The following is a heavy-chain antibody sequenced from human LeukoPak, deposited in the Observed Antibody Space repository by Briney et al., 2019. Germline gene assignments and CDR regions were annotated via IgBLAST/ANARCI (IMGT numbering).Heavy chain of an antibody. CDR1: GGSISSGGYY. CDR3: AREVAAAGTKTHWFDP. V-gene: IGHV4-31*03. D-gene: IGHD6-13*01. CDR2: IYYSGST. J-gene: IGHJ5*02. Sequence: SETLSLTCTVSGGSISSGGYYWSRIRQHPGKGLEWIGYIYYSGSTYYNPSLKSRVTISVDTSKNQFSLKLSSVTAADTAVYYCAREVAAAGTKTHWFDPWGQGTLVTVSS.